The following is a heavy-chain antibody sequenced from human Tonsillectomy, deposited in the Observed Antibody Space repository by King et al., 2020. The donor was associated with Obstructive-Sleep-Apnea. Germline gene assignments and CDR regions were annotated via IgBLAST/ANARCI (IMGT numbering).Heavy chain of an antibody. J-gene: IGHJ4*02. Sequence: VQLVESGAEVKKPGASVKASCKASGYTFTSYGISWVRQAPGQGLEWMGWISAYNGNTNYAQKLQGRVTMTTDTSTSTAYMELRSLRSDDTAVYYCARDYDETGGSALFDYWGQGTLVTVSS. D-gene: IGHD5-12*01. V-gene: IGHV1-18*04. CDR2: ISAYNGNT. CDR3: ARDYDETGGSALFDY. CDR1: GYTFTSYG.